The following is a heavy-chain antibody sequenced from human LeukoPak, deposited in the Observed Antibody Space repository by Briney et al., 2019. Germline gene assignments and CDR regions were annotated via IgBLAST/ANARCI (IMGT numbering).Heavy chain of an antibody. J-gene: IGHJ5*02. CDR3: AAGYYDYVWGSYQANWFDP. Sequence: GGSLRLSCAASGFTFSSYGMHWVRQAPGKGLEWVAFIRYDGSNKYYADSVKGRFTVSRDNSKNTLYLQMNSLRAEDTAVYYCAAGYYDYVWGSYQANWFDPWGQGTLVTVSS. CDR1: GFTFSSYG. V-gene: IGHV3-30*02. D-gene: IGHD3-16*02. CDR2: IRYDGSNK.